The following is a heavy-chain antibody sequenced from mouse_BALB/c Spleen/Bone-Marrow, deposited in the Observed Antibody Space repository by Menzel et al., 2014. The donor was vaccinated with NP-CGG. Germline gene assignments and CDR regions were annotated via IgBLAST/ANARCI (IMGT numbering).Heavy chain of an antibody. Sequence: VKLVESGPGLVAPSQSLSITCTVSGFSLTTYGVHWVRQPPGKGLEWLGVIWAGGSTHYNSALMSRLSISKDNSNNQVFLKMNSLQTDDTAMYYCGRDKGNGNSLYYSVDYWGQGISVTVSS. CDR2: IWAGGST. J-gene: IGHJ4*01. V-gene: IGHV2-9*02. CDR1: GFSLTTYG. D-gene: IGHD2-1*01. CDR3: GRDKGNGNSLYYSVDY.